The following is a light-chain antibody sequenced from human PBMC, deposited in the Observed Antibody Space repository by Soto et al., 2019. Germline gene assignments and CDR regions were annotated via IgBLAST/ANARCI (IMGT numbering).Light chain of an antibody. Sequence: DIQMTQSPSSLSASVGERVTITCRASQSIDKYLNWYQHKPGKASYLLIYAASHLRSGVPTRFSGSGTGTSFTLTISSLQYEDLATYYCQQSYSSPGTFGRGTKVELK. CDR3: QQSYSSPGT. J-gene: IGKJ1*01. CDR1: QSIDKY. CDR2: AAS. V-gene: IGKV1-39*01.